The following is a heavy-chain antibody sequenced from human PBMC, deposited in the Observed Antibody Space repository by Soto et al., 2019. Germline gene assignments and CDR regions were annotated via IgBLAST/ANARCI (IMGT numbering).Heavy chain of an antibody. D-gene: IGHD3-10*01. V-gene: IGHV3-23*01. Sequence: GGSLRLSCAASGITFGRRAMSWVRQAPGEGLEWVSTITDTGGDTKYADSVRGRFTMSRDNSKKTLYLQMNSLRVEDSALYYCARGSTDSYPGSRIFDFWGRGTLVTVS. CDR1: GITFGRRA. CDR3: ARGSTDSYPGSRIFDF. CDR2: ITDTGGDT. J-gene: IGHJ4*02.